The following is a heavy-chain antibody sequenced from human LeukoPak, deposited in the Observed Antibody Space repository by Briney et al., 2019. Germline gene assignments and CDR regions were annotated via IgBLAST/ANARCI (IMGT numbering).Heavy chain of an antibody. CDR3: AKAGLSRDGYRGLPDY. CDR2: ISWNSGSI. CDR1: GFTFDDYA. V-gene: IGHV3-9*03. J-gene: IGHJ4*02. D-gene: IGHD5-24*01. Sequence: SGRSLRLSCAASGFTFDDYAMHWVRQAPGKGLEWVSGISWNSGSIGYADSVKGRFTISRDNAKNSLYLQMNSLRAEDMALYYCAKAGLSRDGYRGLPDYWGQGTLVTVSS.